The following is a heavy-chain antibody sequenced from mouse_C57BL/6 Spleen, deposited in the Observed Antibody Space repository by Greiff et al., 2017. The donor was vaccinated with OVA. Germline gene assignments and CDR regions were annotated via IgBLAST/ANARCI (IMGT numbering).Heavy chain of an antibody. D-gene: IGHD2-3*01. CDR1: GFTFSDYG. J-gene: IGHJ1*03. Sequence: EVMLVESGGGLVQPGGSLKLSCAASGFTFSDYGMAWVRQAPRQGPEWVAFISNLAYSIYYADTVTGRFTISRENAKNTLYLEMSSLRSEDTAMYYCARRDDGYWYFDVWGTGTTVTVSS. V-gene: IGHV5-15*04. CDR2: ISNLAYSI. CDR3: ARRDDGYWYFDV.